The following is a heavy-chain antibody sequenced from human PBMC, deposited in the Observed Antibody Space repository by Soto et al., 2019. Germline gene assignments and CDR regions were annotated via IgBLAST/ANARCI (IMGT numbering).Heavy chain of an antibody. V-gene: IGHV1-8*01. J-gene: IGHJ6*03. Sequence: GASVKVSCKASGYTFTSYDINWVRQATGQGLEWMGWMNPNSGNTGYAQKFQGRVTMTRNTSISTAYMELSSLRSEDTAVYYCARLTYYDFWSGPGANYYSYMDVWGKGNTVPVSS. D-gene: IGHD3-3*01. CDR3: ARLTYYDFWSGPGANYYSYMDV. CDR1: GYTFTSYD. CDR2: MNPNSGNT.